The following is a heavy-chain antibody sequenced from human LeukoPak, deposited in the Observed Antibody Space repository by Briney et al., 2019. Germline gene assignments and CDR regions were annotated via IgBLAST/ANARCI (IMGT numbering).Heavy chain of an antibody. D-gene: IGHD5-12*01. J-gene: IGHJ4*02. V-gene: IGHV4-39*01. CDR1: GGSISSYY. Sequence: SETLSLTCTVSGGSISSYYWGWIRQPPGKGLEWIGTFYYSGTIYYNPSLKSRVTIAVDTSKNQFSLNLSSVTAADTAVYFCARRRFGSGYDYGGQGTLVTVSS. CDR3: ARRRFGSGYDY. CDR2: FYYSGTI.